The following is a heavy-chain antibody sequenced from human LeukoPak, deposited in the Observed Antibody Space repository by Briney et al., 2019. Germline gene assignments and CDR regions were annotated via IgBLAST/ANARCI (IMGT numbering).Heavy chain of an antibody. CDR1: GGSITSSSYY. CDR3: ARVGDYGGNPFDY. D-gene: IGHD4-23*01. V-gene: IGHV4-39*07. CDR2: IYYTGST. J-gene: IGHJ4*02. Sequence: PSETLSLTCTVSGGSITSSSYYWGWIRQPPEKGLEWIGNIYYTGSTYYNPSLKSRVTISVDTSKNQFSLKLSSVTAADTAVYYCARVGDYGGNPFDYWGQGTLVTVSS.